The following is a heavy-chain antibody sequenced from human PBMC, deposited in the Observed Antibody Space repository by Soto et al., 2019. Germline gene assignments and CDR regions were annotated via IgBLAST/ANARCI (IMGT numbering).Heavy chain of an antibody. D-gene: IGHD5-18*01. CDR2: IRSKAYGGTT. CDR3: TRSGVYSYGPPQPDY. CDR1: GFTFGDYA. J-gene: IGHJ4*02. V-gene: IGHV3-49*04. Sequence: SGGSLRLSCTASGFTFGDYAMSWVRQAPGKGLEWVGFIRSKAYGGTTEYAASVKGRFTISRDDSKSIAYLQMNSLKTEDTAVYYCTRSGVYSYGPPQPDYWGQGTLVTVSS.